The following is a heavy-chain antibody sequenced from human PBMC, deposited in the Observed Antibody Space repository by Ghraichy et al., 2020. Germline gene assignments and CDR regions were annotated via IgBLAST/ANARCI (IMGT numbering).Heavy chain of an antibody. Sequence: SETLSLTCAVYGGSFSGYYWSWIRQPPGKGLEWIGEINHSGSTNYNPSLKSRVTISVDTSKNQFSLKLSSVTAADTAVYYCARVGGYSSSWYGNWFDPWGQGTLVTVSS. CDR2: INHSGST. J-gene: IGHJ5*02. D-gene: IGHD6-13*01. CDR1: GGSFSGYY. V-gene: IGHV4-34*01. CDR3: ARVGGYSSSWYGNWFDP.